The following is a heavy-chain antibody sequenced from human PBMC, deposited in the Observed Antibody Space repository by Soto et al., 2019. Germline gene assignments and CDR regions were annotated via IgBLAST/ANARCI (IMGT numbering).Heavy chain of an antibody. CDR2: MQPGEDDT. D-gene: IGHD3-16*01. V-gene: IGHV5-51*01. CDR3: ARPRWGSVARDTFCFDY. J-gene: IGHJ4*01. CDR1: GYSFVSFW. Sequence: PGESLKISCTAFGYSFVSFWIGWVRQMPGKGLEWVAIMQPGEDDTKYTPSFQGQFTISADKSISATFLQWTSVRASDSAIYYCARPRWGSVARDTFCFDYWGQGNLVTVSS.